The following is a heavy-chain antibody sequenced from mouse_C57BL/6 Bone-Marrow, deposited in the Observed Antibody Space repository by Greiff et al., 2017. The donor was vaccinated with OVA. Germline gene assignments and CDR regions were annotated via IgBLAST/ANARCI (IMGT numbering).Heavy chain of an antibody. Sequence: EVQLVESGGGLVKPGGSLKLSCAASGFTFSDYGMHWVRQAPEKGLEWVAYISSGSSTIYYADTVKGRFTISRDNAKNTLFLQMTSLRSEDTAMYYCARTGGYWGQGTTLTVSS. J-gene: IGHJ2*01. V-gene: IGHV5-17*01. CDR2: ISSGSSTI. CDR1: GFTFSDYG. CDR3: ARTGGY.